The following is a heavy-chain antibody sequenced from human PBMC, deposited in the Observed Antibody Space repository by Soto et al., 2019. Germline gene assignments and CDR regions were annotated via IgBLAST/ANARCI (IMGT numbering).Heavy chain of an antibody. V-gene: IGHV4-38-2*01. CDR1: GYSITSGFY. CDR2: ISYSAKT. Sequence: SETLSLTCGVSGYSITSGFYWGWVRQSPGKGLAWIGSISYSAKTFYNPSLASRLSIAVDTSMNQFSLRPTSVTAADTALYYCTRGAGAPWVRFDSWGQGTLVTVSS. J-gene: IGHJ4*02. D-gene: IGHD3-22*01. CDR3: TRGAGAPWVRFDS.